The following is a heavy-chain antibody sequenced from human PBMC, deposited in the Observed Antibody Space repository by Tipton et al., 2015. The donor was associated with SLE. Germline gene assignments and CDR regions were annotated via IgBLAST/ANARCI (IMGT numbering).Heavy chain of an antibody. J-gene: IGHJ6*02. CDR1: GHSLSNGDYY. Sequence: TLSLTCTVSGHSLSNGDYYWSWIRQLPGKGLAWIGYIYLSGLTSYNPSLNNRVSISVDTSNSQFSLKLSSVTAADTAVYFCARDPPSSYYYGMDVWGRGATVTVSS. CDR2: IYLSGLT. D-gene: IGHD3-10*01. V-gene: IGHV4-31*03. CDR3: ARDPPSSYYYGMDV.